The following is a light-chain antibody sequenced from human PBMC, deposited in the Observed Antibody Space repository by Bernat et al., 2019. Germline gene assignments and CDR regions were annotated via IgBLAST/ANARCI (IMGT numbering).Light chain of an antibody. Sequence: QSALTQPASVSGSPGQSITISCTGTSSDVGGYNYVSWFQQHPGQAPKLMIYDVRNRPSGVSNRFSGSKSGNPASLTISGLQADDEADYYCSSYTSSNTYVFGTGTKVTVL. CDR1: SSDVGGYNY. CDR2: DVR. J-gene: IGLJ1*01. V-gene: IGLV2-14*03. CDR3: SSYTSSNTYV.